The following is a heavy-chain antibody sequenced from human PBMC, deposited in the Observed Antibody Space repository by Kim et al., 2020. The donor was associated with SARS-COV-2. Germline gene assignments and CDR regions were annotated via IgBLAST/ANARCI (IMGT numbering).Heavy chain of an antibody. CDR1: GFTFSSYG. J-gene: IGHJ4*02. CDR3: ARVPVGAVTPFDY. D-gene: IGHD2-15*01. Sequence: GGSLRLSCAASGFTFSSYGMHWVRQAPGKGLEWVAVIWYDGSNKYYADSVKGRFTISRDNSKNTLYLQMNSLRAEDTAVYYCARVPVGAVTPFDYWGQGTLVTVSS. V-gene: IGHV3-33*08. CDR2: IWYDGSNK.